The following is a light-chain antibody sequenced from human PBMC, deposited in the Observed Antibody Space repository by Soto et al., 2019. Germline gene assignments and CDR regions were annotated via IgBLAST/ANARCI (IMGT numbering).Light chain of an antibody. CDR2: GAS. V-gene: IGKV3-15*01. Sequence: EIVMTQSPATLSVPPGERATLSCRASQSVSSNLVWYQQKPGQAPRLLIYGASTRATGIPARFSGRGSGTEFTLTISSLQSEDCAVYYCQQCNDWPHTFGQGTKLEIK. CDR3: QQCNDWPHT. J-gene: IGKJ2*01. CDR1: QSVSSN.